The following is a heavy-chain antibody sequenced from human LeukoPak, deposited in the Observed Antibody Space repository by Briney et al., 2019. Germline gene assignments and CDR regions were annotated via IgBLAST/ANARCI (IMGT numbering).Heavy chain of an antibody. D-gene: IGHD6-13*01. CDR2: INPNTGGT. CDR1: GYTFTGYY. Sequence: GASVKVSCKASGYTFTGYYMHWVRQAPGQGLEWMGWINPNTGGTNYAQKFQGRVTMTRDTSISTAYMELSRLRSDDTAVYYCARERRVQTSWYEKSANNWFDPWGQGTLVTVSS. V-gene: IGHV1-2*02. J-gene: IGHJ5*02. CDR3: ARERRVQTSWYEKSANNWFDP.